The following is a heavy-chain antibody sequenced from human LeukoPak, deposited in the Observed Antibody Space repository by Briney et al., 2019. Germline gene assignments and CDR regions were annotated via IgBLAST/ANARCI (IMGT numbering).Heavy chain of an antibody. J-gene: IGHJ4*02. V-gene: IGHV1-18*01. Sequence: ASVKVSCKASRYTFTSYGISWLRQAPGQRLEWMGWINSYSGNTNYAQKFQGRVTMTTDTSTTTVYMELRSLTSDDTAVYYCARGRSGGTYYVYWGQGTLVTVSS. CDR3: ARGRSGGTYYVY. CDR1: RYTFTSYG. D-gene: IGHD1-26*01. CDR2: INSYSGNT.